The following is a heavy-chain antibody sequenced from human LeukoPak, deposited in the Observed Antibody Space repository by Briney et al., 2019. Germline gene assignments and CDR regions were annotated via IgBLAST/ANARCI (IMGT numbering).Heavy chain of an antibody. J-gene: IGHJ5*02. V-gene: IGHV3-23*01. CDR3: AKGSGSGWYGWFAP. D-gene: IGHD6-19*01. CDR1: GFSFSSYA. CDR2: IDASGGVT. Sequence: GGSLRLSRAASGFSFSSYAMYWVRQAPGKGLEWVSSIDASGGVTYYADSVKGRFTISRDNSKNTFYLQMNSLRAEDTAVYFCAKGSGSGWYGWFAPWGQGTLVTVSS.